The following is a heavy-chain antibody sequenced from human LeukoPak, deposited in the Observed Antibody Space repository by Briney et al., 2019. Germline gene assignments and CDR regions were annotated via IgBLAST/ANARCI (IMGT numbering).Heavy chain of an antibody. CDR2: INPNSGGT. CDR1: GYTFTGYY. Sequence: EASVKVSCKASGYTFTGYYMHWVRQAPGQGLEWMGWINPNSGGTNYAQKFQGWVTMTRDTSISTAYLELSRLRSDDTAVYYCARAPRIQTGYSSSWYHGMDVWGQGTTVTVSS. J-gene: IGHJ6*02. D-gene: IGHD6-13*01. V-gene: IGHV1-2*04. CDR3: ARAPRIQTGYSSSWYHGMDV.